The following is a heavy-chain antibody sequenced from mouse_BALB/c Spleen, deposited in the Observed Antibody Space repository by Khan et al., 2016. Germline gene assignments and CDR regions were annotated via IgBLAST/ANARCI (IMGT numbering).Heavy chain of an antibody. D-gene: IGHD4-1*01. J-gene: IGHJ4*01. CDR1: GFTFSTFG. Sequence: EVELVESGGGLVQPGGSRKLSCAASGFTFSTFGMHWVRQAPEKGLEWVAFISRGSTTIYYADTVKGRFTISRDNPKNSLFLQMTSLRSEDTAMYYCARIGLGRNYAMDYWGQGTSVTVSS. CDR2: ISRGSTTI. V-gene: IGHV5-17*02. CDR3: ARIGLGRNYAMDY.